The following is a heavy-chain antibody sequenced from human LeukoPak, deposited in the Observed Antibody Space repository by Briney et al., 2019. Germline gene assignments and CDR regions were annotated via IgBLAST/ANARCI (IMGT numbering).Heavy chain of an antibody. CDR1: WLTFRSYA. CDR3: ARETRYSYGPFDF. J-gene: IGHJ4*02. Sequence: PGGSPGLSRGGSWLTFRSYALRWVRQGSREGLGGVSGISGSGDSTYYADSVKRRFTISRDNSKSTLYLQLSSLRAEDTAGYYCARETRYSYGPFDFWGQGTLVTVSS. CDR2: ISGSGDST. D-gene: IGHD5-18*01. V-gene: IGHV3-23*01.